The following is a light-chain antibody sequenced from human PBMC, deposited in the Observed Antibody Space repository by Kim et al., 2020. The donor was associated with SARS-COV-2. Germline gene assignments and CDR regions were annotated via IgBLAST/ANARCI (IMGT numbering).Light chain of an antibody. J-gene: IGKJ4*01. CDR3: QQYDKSPLT. Sequence: SPGERATLSCRASQSVSSTYFAWYQQKPGQAPRLLIYGASSRATGIPDRFSGSGSGTDFTLTISRLEPEDFAVYYCQQYDKSPLTFGGGTKVDIK. CDR1: QSVSSTY. V-gene: IGKV3-20*01. CDR2: GAS.